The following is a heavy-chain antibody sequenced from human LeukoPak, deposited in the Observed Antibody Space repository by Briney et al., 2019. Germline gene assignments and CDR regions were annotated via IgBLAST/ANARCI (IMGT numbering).Heavy chain of an antibody. D-gene: IGHD3-22*01. J-gene: IGHJ4*02. CDR2: ISYDGTKQ. CDR1: GFTFSINA. Sequence: GRSLRLSCEGSGFTFSINAMHWVRQAPGKGLEWLAVISYDGTKQYFADFVKGRFTISRDNVKNSLYLEMNSLRVEDSAVYYCARDHYFDISGYLDYWGQGTPVTVSS. V-gene: IGHV3-30-3*01. CDR3: ARDHYFDISGYLDY.